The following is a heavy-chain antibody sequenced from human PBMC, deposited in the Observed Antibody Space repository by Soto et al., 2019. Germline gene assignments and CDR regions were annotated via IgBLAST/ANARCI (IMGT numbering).Heavy chain of an antibody. D-gene: IGHD3-16*02. J-gene: IGHJ4*02. CDR2: INHSGST. Sequence: SETLSLTCAVYVGSFSVYYWSWIRQPPGKGLEWIGEINHSGSTNYNPSLKSRVTISVDTSKNQFSLKLSSVTAADTAVYYCARSTYYDYVWGSYRPKFDYWGQGTLVTVSS. CDR1: VGSFSVYY. CDR3: ARSTYYDYVWGSYRPKFDY. V-gene: IGHV4-34*01.